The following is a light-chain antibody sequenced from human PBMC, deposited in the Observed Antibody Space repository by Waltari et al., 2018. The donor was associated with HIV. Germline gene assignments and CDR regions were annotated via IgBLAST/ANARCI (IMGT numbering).Light chain of an antibody. V-gene: IGKV4-1*01. CDR3: QQYYSVPPT. Sequence: DIVMTQSPDSLAVSLGERATIHCTSSRTVFYSSDNRNYLAWYLQRPGQSPKVLIFGASTRAFGVPDRFSGSGSGTDFSLTLSSLQADDVGIYYCQQYYSVPPTFGGGTKVEI. CDR1: RTVFYSSDNRNY. CDR2: GAS. J-gene: IGKJ4*01.